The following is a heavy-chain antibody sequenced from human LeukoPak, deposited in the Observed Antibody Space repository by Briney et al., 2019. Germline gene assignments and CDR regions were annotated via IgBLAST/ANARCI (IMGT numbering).Heavy chain of an antibody. V-gene: IGHV3-7*01. J-gene: IGHJ4*02. D-gene: IGHD1-7*01. Sequence: GGSLRLSCAGSGFTFSDYWMTWVRQAPGKGLEWVANIKEDGSDKYYVDSVKGRFTISRDNAENSLYLQMNSLRAEDTAVYYCARDDDWNYEDYWGQGTLVTVSS. CDR3: ARDDDWNYEDY. CDR2: IKEDGSDK. CDR1: GFTFSDYW.